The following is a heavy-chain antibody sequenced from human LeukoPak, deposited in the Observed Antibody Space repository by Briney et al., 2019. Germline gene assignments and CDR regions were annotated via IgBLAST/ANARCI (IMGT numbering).Heavy chain of an antibody. CDR3: ARDRTVVVVVAATQAHWFDP. Sequence: SETLSLTCTVYGDSFSSSSYYWSWIRQPPGKELKWDGSFSYSGSTNYNPSLKSRVTISVDTSKNQFSLKLSSVTAADTAVYYCARDRTVVVVVAATQAHWFDPWGQGTLVTVSS. CDR2: FSYSGST. J-gene: IGHJ5*02. CDR1: GDSFSSSSYY. V-gene: IGHV4-39*07. D-gene: IGHD2-15*01.